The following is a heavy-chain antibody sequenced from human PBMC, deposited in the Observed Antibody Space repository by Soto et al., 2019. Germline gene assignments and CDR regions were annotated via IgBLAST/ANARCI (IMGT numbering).Heavy chain of an antibody. D-gene: IGHD5-12*01. V-gene: IGHV6-1*01. CDR3: ARRGYSDGFYMDV. CDR2: TYYRSRWYN. Sequence: SQTLSLTCAISGDSVSSNSAAWNWIRLSPSRGLEWLARTYYRSRWYNDYAVSVRSRITVNPDTSKNQFSLQLSSVTAEDTAVYYCARRGYSDGFYMDVWGKGTTVTVSS. CDR1: GDSVSSNSAA. J-gene: IGHJ6*03.